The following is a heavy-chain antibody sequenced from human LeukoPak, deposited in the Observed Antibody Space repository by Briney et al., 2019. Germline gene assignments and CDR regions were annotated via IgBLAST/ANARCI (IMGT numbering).Heavy chain of an antibody. J-gene: IGHJ4*02. CDR3: AKDKEESRGYYYVFDF. V-gene: IGHV3-9*01. CDR2: INWNSGSI. CDR1: GFNFDDYA. Sequence: GRSLRLSCAASGFNFDDYAMHWVRQAPGKGPEWVAGINWNSGSIGYADSVKGRFTISRDNAKNYLYLHLNSLRAEDTALYYCAKDKEESRGYYYVFDFWGQGTLVTVSS. D-gene: IGHD3-22*01.